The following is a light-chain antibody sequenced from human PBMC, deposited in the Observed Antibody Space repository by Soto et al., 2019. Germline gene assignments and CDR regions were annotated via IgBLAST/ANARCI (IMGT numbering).Light chain of an antibody. V-gene: IGKV3-20*01. CDR3: EHDGSSPFT. CDR1: QSVNNNY. Sequence: EIVLTQSPGTLALSPGERATLSCRASQSVNNNYLTWYQQKRGQAPRLLIHGASSRATGIPEGFSGSGSGTDFTLNISRLEPEDFAVYYCEHDGSSPFTFGPGTRVGIK. CDR2: GAS. J-gene: IGKJ3*01.